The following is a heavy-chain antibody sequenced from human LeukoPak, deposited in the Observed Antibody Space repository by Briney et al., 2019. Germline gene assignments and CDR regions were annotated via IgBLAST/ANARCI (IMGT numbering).Heavy chain of an antibody. CDR2: ISAYNGNT. CDR3: ATAPTRLYRVVPAARAVGPHTDFDY. Sequence: GASVKVSCKASGYTFTSYGISWVRQAPGQGLEWTGWISAYNGNTNYAQKPQGRVTMTTDTSTSTAYMELRSLRSEDTAVYYCATAPTRLYRVVPAARAVGPHTDFDYWGQGTLVTVSS. CDR1: GYTFTSYG. J-gene: IGHJ4*02. V-gene: IGHV1-18*01. D-gene: IGHD2-2*01.